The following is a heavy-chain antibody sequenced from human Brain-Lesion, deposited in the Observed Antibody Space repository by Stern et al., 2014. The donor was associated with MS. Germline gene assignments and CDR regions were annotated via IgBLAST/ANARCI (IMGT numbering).Heavy chain of an antibody. CDR1: GGSISSGGYY. CDR2: IFNRGST. CDR3: ARGRVVPGFQYYATDV. Sequence: QVQLVESGPGLVKPSQTLSLSCTVSGGSISSGGYYWSWIRQPAGKGLEWIGRIFNRGSTSYNPSPKSRVTLSIDPITHQFSLRLNSMTAADTAVYYCARGRVVPGFQYYATDVWGQGTTVIVSS. D-gene: IGHD2-2*01. J-gene: IGHJ6*02. V-gene: IGHV4-61*02.